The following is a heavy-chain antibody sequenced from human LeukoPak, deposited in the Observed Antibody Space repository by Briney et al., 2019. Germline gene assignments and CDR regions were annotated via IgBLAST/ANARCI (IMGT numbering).Heavy chain of an antibody. D-gene: IGHD5-18*01. V-gene: IGHV3-7*01. J-gene: IGHJ4*02. CDR2: IKQDGSEK. CDR3: ARDRGSAMVRYFDY. CDR1: GITLSNYG. Sequence: GGSLRLSCAVSGITLSNYGMSWVRQAPGKGLEWVANIKQDGSEKYYVDSVKGRFTISRDNAKNSLYLQMNSLRAEDTAVYYCARDRGSAMVRYFDYWGQGTLVTVSS.